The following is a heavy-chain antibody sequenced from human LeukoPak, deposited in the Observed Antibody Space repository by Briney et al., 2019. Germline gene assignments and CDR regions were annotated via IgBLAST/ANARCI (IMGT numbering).Heavy chain of an antibody. CDR1: GFTFSDYY. CDR3: ASAYYDFWSGNLPYYYYYGMDV. D-gene: IGHD3-3*01. Sequence: GGSLRLSCAASGFTFSDYYMSWIRQAPGKGLEWVSYISSSGSTIYYADSVKGRFTISRDNAKNSLYLQMNSLRAEDTAVYYCASAYYDFWSGNLPYYYYYGMDVWGQGTTVTVSS. CDR2: ISSSGSTI. V-gene: IGHV3-11*01. J-gene: IGHJ6*02.